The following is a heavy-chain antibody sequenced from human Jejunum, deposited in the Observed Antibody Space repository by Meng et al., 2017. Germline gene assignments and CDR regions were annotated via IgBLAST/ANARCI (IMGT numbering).Heavy chain of an antibody. CDR2: ISYSATT. D-gene: IGHD6-19*01. Sequence: QLQLEESGSGLVKPSETLSLTCTVSGDSVNSNSGYWGWIRQSPGKGLEWIGTISYSATTYYNPSLKTRVTISVDTSKNQVSLNLGSVTAADTGIYHCARHCGYRSGCHQYFDYWGQGTLVTVSS. J-gene: IGHJ4*02. CDR1: GDSVNSNSGY. V-gene: IGHV4-39*01. CDR3: ARHCGYRSGCHQYFDY.